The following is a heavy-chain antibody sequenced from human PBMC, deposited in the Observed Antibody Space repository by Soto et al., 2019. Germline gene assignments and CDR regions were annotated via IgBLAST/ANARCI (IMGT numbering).Heavy chain of an antibody. V-gene: IGHV4-34*01. CDR3: ARGSRIAAAGGWFDP. J-gene: IGHJ5*02. CDR1: GGSFSGYY. CDR2: INHSGST. D-gene: IGHD6-13*01. Sequence: QVQLQQWGAGLLKPSETLSLTCAVYGGSFSGYYWSWIRQPPGKGLEWIGEINHSGSTNYNPSLKSRVSISIDTSKYPFYLKLISVTAADTYLYYCARGSRIAAAGGWFDPWGQGTLVTVSS.